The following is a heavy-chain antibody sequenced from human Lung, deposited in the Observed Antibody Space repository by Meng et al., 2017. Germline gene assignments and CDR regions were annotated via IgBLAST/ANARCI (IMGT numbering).Heavy chain of an antibody. CDR2: INHSGST. V-gene: IGHV4-34*01. D-gene: IGHD4-11*01. CDR1: GWSFSDYY. Sequence: VQLPQGGAGLLEPSETPSPAGVVSGWSFSDYYWSWIRQPPGKGLEWIGAINHSGSTNYNPSLESRATISVDTSQNNLSLKLSSVTAADSAVYYCARGPTTMAHDFDYWGQGTLVTVSS. CDR3: ARGPTTMAHDFDY. J-gene: IGHJ4*02.